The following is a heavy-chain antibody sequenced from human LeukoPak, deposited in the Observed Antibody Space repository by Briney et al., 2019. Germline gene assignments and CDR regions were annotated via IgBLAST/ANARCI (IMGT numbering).Heavy chain of an antibody. CDR3: ARADLGYCSGGSCYAFDY. J-gene: IGHJ4*02. CDR2: IYYSGST. Sequence: SETLSLTCTVSGGSISSYYWSWIRQPPGKGQEWIGYIYYSGSTNYNPSLKSRVTISVDTSKNQFSLKLSSVTAADTAVYYCARADLGYCSGGSCYAFDYWGQGTLVTVSS. CDR1: GGSISSYY. D-gene: IGHD2-15*01. V-gene: IGHV4-59*01.